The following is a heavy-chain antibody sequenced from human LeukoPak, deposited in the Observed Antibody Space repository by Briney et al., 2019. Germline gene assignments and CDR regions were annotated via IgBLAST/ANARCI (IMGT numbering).Heavy chain of an antibody. D-gene: IGHD3-10*01. V-gene: IGHV3-53*01. J-gene: IGHJ4*02. Sequence: GGSLRLSCAASGFTVSSNYMSWVRQAPGKGLEWVSVIYSGGSTYYADSVKGRFTISRDNSKNTPYLQMNSLRAEDTAVYYCARMTCYYGSGSYWRWGQGTLVTVSS. CDR1: GFTVSSNY. CDR2: IYSGGST. CDR3: ARMTCYYGSGSYWR.